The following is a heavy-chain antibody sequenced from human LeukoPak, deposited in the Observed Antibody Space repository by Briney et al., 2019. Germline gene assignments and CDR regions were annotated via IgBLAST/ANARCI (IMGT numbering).Heavy chain of an antibody. D-gene: IGHD3-3*01. Sequence: SETLSLTCAVYGGSFSGYYWSWIRQPPGKGLEWIGYIYYSGSTNYNPSLKSRVTISVDTSKNQFSLKLSSVTAADTAVYYCARTNDLPVGAGYYYYYMDVWGKGTTVTVSS. CDR2: IYYSGST. V-gene: IGHV4-59*08. J-gene: IGHJ6*03. CDR3: ARTNDLPVGAGYYYYYMDV. CDR1: GGSFSGYY.